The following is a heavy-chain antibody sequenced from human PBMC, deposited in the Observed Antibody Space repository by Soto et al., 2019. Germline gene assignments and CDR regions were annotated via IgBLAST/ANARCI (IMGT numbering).Heavy chain of an antibody. J-gene: IGHJ4*02. CDR1: GGSISSSSYY. CDR3: ARHERGYSYGPYFDY. CDR2: IYYSGST. Sequence: QLQLQESGPGLVKPSETLSLTCTVSGGSISSSSYYWGWIRQPPGKGLEWIGSIYYSGSTYYNPSLKRRVTISVDTSQNQFSLKLSSVTAADTAVYYCARHERGYSYGPYFDYWGQGTLVTVSS. D-gene: IGHD5-18*01. V-gene: IGHV4-39*01.